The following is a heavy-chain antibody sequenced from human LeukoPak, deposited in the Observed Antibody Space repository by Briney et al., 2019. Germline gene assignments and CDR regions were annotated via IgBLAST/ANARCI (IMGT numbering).Heavy chain of an antibody. CDR2: IYYSGST. D-gene: IGHD6-19*01. J-gene: IGHJ4*02. CDR3: ARSPQQWLARFDY. Sequence: SETLSLTCTVSGGSISGYYWSWIRQPPGKGLEWIGYIYYSGSTNYNPSLKSRVTISVDTSKNQFSLKLSSVTAADTAMYYCARSPQQWLARFDYWGQGTLVTVSS. V-gene: IGHV4-59*08. CDR1: GGSISGYY.